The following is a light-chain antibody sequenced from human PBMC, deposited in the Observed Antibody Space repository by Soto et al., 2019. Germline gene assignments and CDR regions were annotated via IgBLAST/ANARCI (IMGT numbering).Light chain of an antibody. CDR3: MQGTPWPWT. Sequence: VMTQSPDSLAVSLGERATLNCKSSQSILYSSNNKNYLRWFQQRPGQSPRRLIYKVSNRDSGVPDRFSGSGSGTDFTLKISRVEAEAVGVYSCMQGTPWPWTFGQGTKVDIK. CDR2: KVS. CDR1: QSILYSSNNKNY. J-gene: IGKJ1*01. V-gene: IGKV2-30*01.